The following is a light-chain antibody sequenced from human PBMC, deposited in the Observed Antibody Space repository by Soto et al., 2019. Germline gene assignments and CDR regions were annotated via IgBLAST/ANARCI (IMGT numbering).Light chain of an antibody. Sequence: QSVLTQPPSASGTPGQTVTISCSGSTSNVGSNTVNWYQQLPGAAPKLLIFSNSQRPSGVPDRFSGSKSGTSASLAISGLRSEDEADYYCAAWDDSLSGLFGGGTKLTVL. CDR2: SNS. CDR1: TSNVGSNT. V-gene: IGLV1-44*01. J-gene: IGLJ2*01. CDR3: AAWDDSLSGL.